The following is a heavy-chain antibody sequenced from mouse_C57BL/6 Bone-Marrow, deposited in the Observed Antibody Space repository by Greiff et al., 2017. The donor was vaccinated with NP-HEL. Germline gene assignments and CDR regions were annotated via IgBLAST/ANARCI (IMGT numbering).Heavy chain of an antibody. V-gene: IGHV1-53*01. J-gene: IGHJ1*03. CDR2: INPSNGGT. D-gene: IGHD2-4*01. CDR1: GYTFTSYW. CDR3: ARYDYDVGYYDV. Sequence: VQLQQPGTELVKPGASVKLSCKASGYTFTSYWMHWVKQRPGQGLEWIGNINPSNGGTNYNEKFKSKATLTVDKSSSTAYMQFSSLTSEDSAVYYCARYDYDVGYYDVWGTGTTVTVSS.